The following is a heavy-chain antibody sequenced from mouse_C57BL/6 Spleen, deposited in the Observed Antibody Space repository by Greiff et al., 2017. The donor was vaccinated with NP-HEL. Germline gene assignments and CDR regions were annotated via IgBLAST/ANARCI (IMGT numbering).Heavy chain of an antibody. V-gene: IGHV5-12*01. D-gene: IGHD2-2*01. Sequence: VQLKESGGGLVQPGGSLKLSCAASGFTFSDYYMYWVRQTPEKRLEWVAYISNGGGSTYYPDTVKGRFTISRDNAKNTLYLQMSRLKSEDTAMYYCARQGNGYDGGSWFAYWGQGTLVTVSA. J-gene: IGHJ3*01. CDR1: GFTFSDYY. CDR3: ARQGNGYDGGSWFAY. CDR2: ISNGGGST.